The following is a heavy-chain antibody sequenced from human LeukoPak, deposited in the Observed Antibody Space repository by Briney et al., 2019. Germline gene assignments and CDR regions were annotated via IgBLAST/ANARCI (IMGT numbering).Heavy chain of an antibody. Sequence: SGTLSLTCVVSGGSITSGNWWSWVRQPPGEGLEWIGEIHHSERTNYNPSLKRRVTISIDKSKNQFSLKVTSVTAADTAVYYCARNGYYSADYWGQGTLVTVSS. CDR1: GGSITSGNW. D-gene: IGHD4-17*01. CDR3: ARNGYYSADY. J-gene: IGHJ4*02. CDR2: IHHSERT. V-gene: IGHV4-4*02.